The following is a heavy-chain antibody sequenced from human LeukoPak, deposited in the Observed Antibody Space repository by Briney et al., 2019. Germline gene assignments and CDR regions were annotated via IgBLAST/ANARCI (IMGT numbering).Heavy chain of an antibody. CDR1: GGSISGYY. V-gene: IGHV4-34*01. D-gene: IGHD2-2*01. CDR3: ARHSRYQLTTDWFDP. CDR2: INHSGST. Sequence: PSETLSLTCTVSGGSISGYYWSWIRQPPGKGLEWIGEINHSGSTNYNPSLKSRVTISVDTSKNQFSLKLSSVTAADTAVYYCARHSRYQLTTDWFDPWGQGTLVTVSS. J-gene: IGHJ5*02.